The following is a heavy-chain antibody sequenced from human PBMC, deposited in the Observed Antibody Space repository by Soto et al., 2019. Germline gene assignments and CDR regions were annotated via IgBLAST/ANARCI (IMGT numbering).Heavy chain of an antibody. J-gene: IGHJ5*02. V-gene: IGHV3-21*01. CDR1: GFTFSSYS. CDR3: ARDPRLVPAAIPGSWFDP. D-gene: IGHD2-2*01. Sequence: PGGSLRLSCAASGFTFSSYSMNWVRQAPGKGLEWVSSISSSSSYIYYADSVKGRFTISRDNAKNSLYLQMNSLRAEDTAVYYCARDPRLVPAAIPGSWFDPWGQGTLVTVSS. CDR2: ISSSSSYI.